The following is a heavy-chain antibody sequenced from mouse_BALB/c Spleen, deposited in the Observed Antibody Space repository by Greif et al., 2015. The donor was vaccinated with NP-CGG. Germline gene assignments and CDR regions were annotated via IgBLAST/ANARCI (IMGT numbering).Heavy chain of an antibody. V-gene: IGHV2-2*02. J-gene: IGHJ4*01. CDR3: ARTGMAY. Sequence: QVQLQQPGPGLVQPSQRLSITCTVSGFSLTSYGVHWVRQSPGKGLEWLGGIWSSGSTDYHADSLSRLSISKDNSQSHDFIKMNSLQATATTIYNCARTGMAYWGQVTSVAVSS. CDR2: IWSSGST. CDR1: GFSLTSYG.